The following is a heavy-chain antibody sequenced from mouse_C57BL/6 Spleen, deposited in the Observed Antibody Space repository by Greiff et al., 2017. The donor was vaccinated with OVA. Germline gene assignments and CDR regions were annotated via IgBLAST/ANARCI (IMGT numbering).Heavy chain of an antibody. Sequence: QVQLKQSGAELVKPGASVKMSCKASGYTFTSYWITWVKQRPGQGLEWIGDIYPGSGSTNYNEKFKSKATLTVDTSSSTAYMQLSSLTSEDSAVYYCARYDGYSFDYWGQGTTLTVSS. V-gene: IGHV1-55*01. J-gene: IGHJ2*01. CDR3: ARYDGYSFDY. CDR2: IYPGSGST. D-gene: IGHD2-3*01. CDR1: GYTFTSYW.